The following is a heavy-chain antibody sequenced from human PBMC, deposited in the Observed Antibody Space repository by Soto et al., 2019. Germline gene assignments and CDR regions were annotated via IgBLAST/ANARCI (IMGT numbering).Heavy chain of an antibody. D-gene: IGHD6-13*01. CDR2: IYYSGST. V-gene: IGHV4-59*01. J-gene: IGHJ5*02. CDR3: ARVRSSSWRLHWFDP. Sequence: SETLSLTCTVSGGSISSYYWSWIRQPPGKGLEWIGYIYYSGSTNYNPSLKSRVTISVDTSKNQFSLKLSSVTAADTAVYYCARVRSSSWRLHWFDPWGQGTLVTVSS. CDR1: GGSISSYY.